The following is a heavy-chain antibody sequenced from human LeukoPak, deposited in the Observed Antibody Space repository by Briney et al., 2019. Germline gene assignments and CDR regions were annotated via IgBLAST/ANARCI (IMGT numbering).Heavy chain of an antibody. Sequence: LSQTLSLTCAISGDSVFSNSSWNWIRQSPSRGLEWLGRTYYRSKWYNDYGVSVKSRININPDTSKNHFSLRLSSVTPEDTAVYYCVRGGQGDGHSADEGFGIWGQGTMVTVS. CDR2: TYYRSKWYN. D-gene: IGHD5-18*01. CDR3: VRGGQGDGHSADEGFGI. J-gene: IGHJ3*02. CDR1: GDSVFSNSS. V-gene: IGHV6-1*01.